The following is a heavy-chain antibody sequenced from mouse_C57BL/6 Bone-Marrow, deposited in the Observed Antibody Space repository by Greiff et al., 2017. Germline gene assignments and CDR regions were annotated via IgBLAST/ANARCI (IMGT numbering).Heavy chain of an antibody. J-gene: IGHJ4*01. V-gene: IGHV1-53*01. CDR3: AREDYGSSYRGYYYAMDY. CDR1: GYTFTSYW. Sequence: VQLQQSGTELVKPGASVKLSCKASGYTFTSYWMHWVKQRPGQGLEWIGNINPSNGGTNYNEKFKSKATLTVDKSSSTAYMQLSSLTSEDSAVYFCAREDYGSSYRGYYYAMDYWGQGTSVTVSS. D-gene: IGHD1-1*01. CDR2: INPSNGGT.